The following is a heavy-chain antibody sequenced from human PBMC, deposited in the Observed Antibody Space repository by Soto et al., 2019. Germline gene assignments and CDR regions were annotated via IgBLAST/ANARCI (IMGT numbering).Heavy chain of an antibody. CDR2: IYYSGST. Sequence: SETLSLTCTVSGGSISSGCYYWSWIRQHPGKGLEWIGYIYYSGSTYYNPSLKSRVTISVDTSKNQFSLKLSSVTAADTAVYYCAVVVPARFDYWGQGTLVTVSS. V-gene: IGHV4-31*03. CDR1: GGSISSGCYY. CDR3: AVVVPARFDY. J-gene: IGHJ4*02. D-gene: IGHD2-2*01.